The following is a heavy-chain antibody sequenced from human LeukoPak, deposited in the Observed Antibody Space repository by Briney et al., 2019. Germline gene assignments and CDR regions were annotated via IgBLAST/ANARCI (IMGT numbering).Heavy chain of an antibody. Sequence: GGSLRLSCAASGFTFSSYSMNWVRQAPGKGLEWVSSISGSSSYIYYADSVKGRFTISRDNAKNSLYLQMNSLRAEDTAVYYCARDLLFDYYGMDVWGQGTTVTVSS. CDR1: GFTFSSYS. D-gene: IGHD5/OR15-5a*01. V-gene: IGHV3-21*01. J-gene: IGHJ6*02. CDR3: ARDLLFDYYGMDV. CDR2: ISGSSSYI.